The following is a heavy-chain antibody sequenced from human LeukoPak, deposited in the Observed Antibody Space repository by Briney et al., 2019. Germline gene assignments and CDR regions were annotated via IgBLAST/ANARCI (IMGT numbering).Heavy chain of an antibody. CDR1: GGSISSYY. CDR2: ISYSGNT. Sequence: PSETLSLTCTVSGGSISSYYWSWIRQPPGKGLEWIGYISYSGNTNYNPSLKSRVTISVDMSKNQFSLKLSSVTAADTAVYHCARLILSGSYLYYFDYWGRGTLVTVSS. V-gene: IGHV4-59*08. J-gene: IGHJ4*02. CDR3: ARLILSGSYLYYFDY. D-gene: IGHD1-26*01.